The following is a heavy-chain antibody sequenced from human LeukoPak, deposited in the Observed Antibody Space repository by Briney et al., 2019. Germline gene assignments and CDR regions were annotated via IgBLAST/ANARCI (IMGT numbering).Heavy chain of an antibody. CDR2: ISSNGGST. D-gene: IGHD2-2*01. J-gene: IGHJ6*04. CDR3: VKDRGLVSAADAYYYYGMDV. CDR1: GSTFSSYA. V-gene: IGHV3-64D*06. Sequence: GGSLRLSCSASGSTFSSYAMHWVRQAPGKGLEYASAISSNGGSTYYADSVKGRFTISRDNSKNTLYLQMSSLRAEDTAVYYCVKDRGLVSAADAYYYYGMDVWGKGTTVTVSS.